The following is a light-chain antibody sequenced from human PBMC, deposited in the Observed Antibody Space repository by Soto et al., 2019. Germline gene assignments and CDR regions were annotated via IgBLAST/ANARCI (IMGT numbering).Light chain of an antibody. J-gene: IGKJ2*01. CDR3: QQYDTSPPMYT. CDR2: ATS. Sequence: EIVLTQSPGTLSLSPGEIATLSCSAIHSVDSTYLAWYQQKPDQSPRLLIYATSTRAAGIPDRFSGSGSGTDFTLTISRLEPDDVAVYYCQQYDTSPPMYTFGQGTKVDIK. V-gene: IGKV3-20*01. CDR1: HSVDSTY.